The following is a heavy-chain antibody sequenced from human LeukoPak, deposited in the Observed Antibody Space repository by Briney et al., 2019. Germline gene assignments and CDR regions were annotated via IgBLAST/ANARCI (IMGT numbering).Heavy chain of an antibody. CDR2: ISWNSGSI. V-gene: IGHV3-9*03. Sequence: PGRSLRLSCAASGFTFDDYAMHWVRQAPGKGLEWVSGISWNSGSIGYADSVKGRFTISRDNAKNSLYLQMNSLRAEDMALYYCAKSSSHYGGAFDYWGQGTLVTASS. D-gene: IGHD4-23*01. CDR1: GFTFDDYA. J-gene: IGHJ4*02. CDR3: AKSSSHYGGAFDY.